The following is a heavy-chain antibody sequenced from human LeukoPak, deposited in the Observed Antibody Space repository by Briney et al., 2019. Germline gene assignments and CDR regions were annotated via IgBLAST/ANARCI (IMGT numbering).Heavy chain of an antibody. CDR3: ARGRYYDYVWGSYRPLIFDY. Sequence: SETLSLTCTVSGGSISSSSYYWGWIRQPPGKGLEWIGSIYYSGSTYYNPSLKSRVTISVDTSKNQFSLKLSSVTAADTAVYYCARGRYYDYVWGSYRPLIFDYWGQGTLVTVSS. V-gene: IGHV4-39*07. CDR2: IYYSGST. CDR1: GGSISSSSYY. J-gene: IGHJ4*02. D-gene: IGHD3-16*02.